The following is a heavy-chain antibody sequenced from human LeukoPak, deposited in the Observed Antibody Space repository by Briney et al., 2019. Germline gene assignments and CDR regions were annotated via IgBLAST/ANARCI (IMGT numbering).Heavy chain of an antibody. J-gene: IGHJ3*02. CDR2: ISSSSSTI. V-gene: IGHV3-48*01. Sequence: GGSLRLSCAASGFTFSSYSMNWVRQAPGKGLEWVSYISSSSSTIYYADSVKGRFTISRDNAKNSLYLQMNSLRAEDTAVYYCARVQITIFGADTGAFDIWGQGTMVTVSS. D-gene: IGHD3-3*01. CDR1: GFTFSSYS. CDR3: ARVQITIFGADTGAFDI.